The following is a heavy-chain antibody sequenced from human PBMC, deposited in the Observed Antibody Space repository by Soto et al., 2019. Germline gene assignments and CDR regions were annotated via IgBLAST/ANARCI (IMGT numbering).Heavy chain of an antibody. CDR3: ASGGGETGFDY. V-gene: IGHV1-69*01. D-gene: IGHD3-16*01. J-gene: IGHJ4*02. CDR1: GGTFSSYA. CDR2: IIPIFGTA. Sequence: QVQLVQSGAEVKKPGSSVKVSCKASGGTFSSYAISWVRQAPGQGLEWMGGIIPIFGTANYEQKFQGRVKSTSDESASTACMELGSPGSEDAAVYYCASGGGETGFDYWGQGTLVTFSS.